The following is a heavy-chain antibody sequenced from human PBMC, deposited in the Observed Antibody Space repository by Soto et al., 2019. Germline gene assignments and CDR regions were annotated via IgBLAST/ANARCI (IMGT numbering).Heavy chain of an antibody. CDR3: ARAIAVDY. CDR2: ISYDGSNK. J-gene: IGHJ4*02. CDR1: GFTFSSYA. Sequence: QVQLVESGGGVVQPGRSLRLSCAASGFTFSSYAMHWVRQAPGKGLEWVAVISYDGSNKYYADSVKGRFTISRDNSKKTLYLQMNSLRAEDTAVYYCARAIAVDYWGQGTLVTVSS. D-gene: IGHD6-13*01. V-gene: IGHV3-30-3*01.